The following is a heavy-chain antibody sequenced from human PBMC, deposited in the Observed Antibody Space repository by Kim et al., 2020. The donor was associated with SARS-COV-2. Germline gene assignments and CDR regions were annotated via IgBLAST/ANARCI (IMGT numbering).Heavy chain of an antibody. Sequence: GGSLRLSCAASGFTFSSYEMNWVRQAPGKGLEWVSYITSSGYTIYYADSVKGRFTISRDNAKTSLYLQMNSLRADDTAVYYCARLNPSIVVVPAARSYGMDVWGQGTTVTVSS. CDR3: ARLNPSIVVVPAARSYGMDV. D-gene: IGHD2-2*01. V-gene: IGHV3-48*03. J-gene: IGHJ6*02. CDR2: ITSSGYTI. CDR1: GFTFSSYE.